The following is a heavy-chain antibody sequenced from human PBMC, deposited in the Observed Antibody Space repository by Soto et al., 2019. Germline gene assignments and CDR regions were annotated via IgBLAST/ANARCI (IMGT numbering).Heavy chain of an antibody. J-gene: IGHJ3*02. D-gene: IGHD1-26*01. V-gene: IGHV4-34*01. CDR3: ARGLVGATHYDAFDI. Sequence: PSVTLSLTCAVYGGSFSGYYWNWIRQPPGKGLEWIGKINHRGTTNYNPSLKSRVTISVDTSRNQLSLKLSSVTAADTAVYYCARGLVGATHYDAFDIWGQGTMVTVSS. CDR2: INHRGTT. CDR1: GGSFSGYY.